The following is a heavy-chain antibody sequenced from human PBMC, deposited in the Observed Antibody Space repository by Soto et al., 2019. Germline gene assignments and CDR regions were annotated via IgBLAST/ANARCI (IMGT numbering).Heavy chain of an antibody. V-gene: IGHV1-18*01. CDR2: ISAYNGNT. Sequence: ASVKGSCKASAYTFTSYVISWVRQAPGQGLEWMGWISAYNGNTNYAQKLQGRVTMTTDTSTSTAYMELRSLRSDDTAVYYCARAHYDFWSGYYLQWLDPWGQGTLVTVSS. D-gene: IGHD3-3*01. J-gene: IGHJ5*02. CDR3: ARAHYDFWSGYYLQWLDP. CDR1: AYTFTSYV.